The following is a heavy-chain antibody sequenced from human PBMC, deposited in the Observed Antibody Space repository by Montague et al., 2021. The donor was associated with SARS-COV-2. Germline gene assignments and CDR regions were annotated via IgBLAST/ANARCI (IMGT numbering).Heavy chain of an antibody. CDR3: VTSLLWFGEFEN. CDR2: ISYDGSNK. D-gene: IGHD3-10*01. V-gene: IGHV3-30-3*01. Sequence: SLRLSCAASGFIFSSYAMHWVRQAPGKGLEWVAVISYDGSNKYYADSVKGRFTISRDNSKNTLYLQMNSLRAEDTAVYYCVTSLLWFGEFENWGQGTLVTVSS. CDR1: GFIFSSYA. J-gene: IGHJ4*02.